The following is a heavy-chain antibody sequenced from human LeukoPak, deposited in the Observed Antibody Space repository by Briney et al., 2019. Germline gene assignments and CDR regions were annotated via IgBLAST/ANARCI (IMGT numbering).Heavy chain of an antibody. J-gene: IGHJ4*02. CDR2: ISGYNSHT. D-gene: IGHD3-22*01. V-gene: IGHV1-18*01. Sequence: ASVKVSCKASGYSFTSHGVSWVRQAPGQGLEWMGWISGYNSHTKYAQKFQGRVTMTTDTSTSTAYMELRSLRSDDTAVYYCARTDKKYYYDSSGYYSSWGQGTLVTVSS. CDR1: GYSFTSHG. CDR3: ARTDKKYYYDSSGYYSS.